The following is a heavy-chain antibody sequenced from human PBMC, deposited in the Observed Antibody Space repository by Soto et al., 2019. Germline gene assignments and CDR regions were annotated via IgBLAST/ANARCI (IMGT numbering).Heavy chain of an antibody. Sequence: EVQLVESGGGLGKPGGSLRLSCAASGFTFSNAWMNWVRQAPGKGLEWVGRIKSKTDGGTTDYAAPVKGRFTISRDDSKDTLYLQMTSLKPEDTAVYYCTTEFDGGPYNFDYWGQGTLVTVSS. D-gene: IGHD2-15*01. J-gene: IGHJ4*02. V-gene: IGHV3-15*07. CDR1: GFTFSNAW. CDR2: IKSKTDGGTT. CDR3: TTEFDGGPYNFDY.